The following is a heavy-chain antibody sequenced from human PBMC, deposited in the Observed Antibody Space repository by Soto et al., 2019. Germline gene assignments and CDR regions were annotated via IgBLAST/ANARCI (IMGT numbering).Heavy chain of an antibody. V-gene: IGHV4-31*03. D-gene: IGHD3-10*01. Sequence: QVQLQESGPGLVKPSQTLSLTCTVSGGSISSGGYYWSWIRQHPGKGLEWIGYIYYSGSTYYNPSLKSRVTISVDTSKNQFSLKLSSVTAADTAVYYCARSPLGSGRNAFDIWGQGTMVTVSS. CDR3: ARSPLGSGRNAFDI. CDR2: IYYSGST. J-gene: IGHJ3*02. CDR1: GGSISSGGYY.